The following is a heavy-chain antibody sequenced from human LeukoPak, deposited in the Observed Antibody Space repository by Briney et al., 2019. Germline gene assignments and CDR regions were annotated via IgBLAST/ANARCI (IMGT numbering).Heavy chain of an antibody. V-gene: IGHV4-34*01. CDR3: ARAPPTYYYDSSGYYYDY. CDR2: TNHSGST. CDR1: GGSFSGYY. J-gene: IGHJ4*02. Sequence: PSETLSLTCAVYGGSFSGYYWSWIRQPPGKGLEWIGETNHSGSTNYNPSLKSRVTISVDTSKNQFSLKLSSVTAADTAVYYCARAPPTYYYDSSGYYYDYWGQGTLVTVSS. D-gene: IGHD3-22*01.